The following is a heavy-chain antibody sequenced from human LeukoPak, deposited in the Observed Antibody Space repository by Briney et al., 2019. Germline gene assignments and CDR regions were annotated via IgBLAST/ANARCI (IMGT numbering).Heavy chain of an antibody. V-gene: IGHV3-72*01. J-gene: IGHJ4*02. CDR1: GFTFSDHY. Sequence: PGGSLRLSCAASGFTFSDHYTDWVRQAPGKGLEWVGRTKNKANNYNTEYAASVKGRFIISRDDSKNSLFLQMNSLKTEDTAVYYCARVARFDSIDYWGQGTLVTVSS. D-gene: IGHD3-9*01. CDR2: TKNKANNYNT. CDR3: ARVARFDSIDY.